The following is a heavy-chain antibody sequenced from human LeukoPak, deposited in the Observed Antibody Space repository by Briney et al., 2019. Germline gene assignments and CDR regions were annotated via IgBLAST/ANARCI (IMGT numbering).Heavy chain of an antibody. CDR2: ISYDGSNK. CDR1: GFTFSSYA. Sequence: GGSLRLSCAASGFTFSSYAMHWVRQSPGKGLEWVAFISYDGSNKYYADSVKGRFTTSRDNSKNTMYLQMNGLRGEDTAVYYCARDGGWYYLDYWGQGTLVTVSS. J-gene: IGHJ4*02. V-gene: IGHV3-30-3*01. CDR3: ARDGGWYYLDY. D-gene: IGHD6-19*01.